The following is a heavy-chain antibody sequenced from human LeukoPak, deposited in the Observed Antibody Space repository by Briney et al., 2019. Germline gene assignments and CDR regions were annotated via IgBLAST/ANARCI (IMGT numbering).Heavy chain of an antibody. J-gene: IGHJ4*02. Sequence: PGGSLRLSCAASGFTFSTYAMNWVRQAPGKGLEWVSAISGGGETTYNADPVKGRFIISRDNSKNTLYLQMKGLRAEDTAIYYCAKGDGGSCSSSSCSTYFDYWGQGTLVTVSS. CDR3: AKGDGGSCSSSSCSTYFDY. D-gene: IGHD2-15*01. CDR1: GFTFSTYA. V-gene: IGHV3-23*01. CDR2: ISGGGETT.